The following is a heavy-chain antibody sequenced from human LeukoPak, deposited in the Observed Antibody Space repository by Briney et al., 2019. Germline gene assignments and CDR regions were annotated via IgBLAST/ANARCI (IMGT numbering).Heavy chain of an antibody. J-gene: IGHJ3*02. D-gene: IGHD3-10*01. V-gene: IGHV5-51*01. CDR3: ARRVYYGSGSYAAFDI. CDR2: IYPGDSDT. CDR1: GYSFTSYW. Sequence: GESLKISCKGSGYSFTSYWLGWVRQMPGKGLEWMGIIYPGDSDTRYSPSFQGQVTISADKSISTAYLQWSSLKAADTAMYCCARRVYYGSGSYAAFDIWGQGTMVTVSS.